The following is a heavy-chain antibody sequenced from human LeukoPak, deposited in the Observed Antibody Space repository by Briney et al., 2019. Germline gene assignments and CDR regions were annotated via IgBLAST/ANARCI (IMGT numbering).Heavy chain of an antibody. CDR1: GGTFSSYA. V-gene: IGHV1-69*04. D-gene: IGHD3-10*01. J-gene: IGHJ6*02. CDR3: ARDATMVRSQYGMDV. CDR2: IIPILGIA. Sequence: GASVKVSCKASGGTFSSYAISWARQAPGQGLEWMGRIIPILGIANYAQKFQGRVTITADKSTSTAYMELSSLRSEDTAVYYCARDATMVRSQYGMDVWGQGTTVTVSS.